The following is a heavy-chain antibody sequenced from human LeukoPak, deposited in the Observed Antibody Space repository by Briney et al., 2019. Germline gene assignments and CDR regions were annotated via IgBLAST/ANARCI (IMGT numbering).Heavy chain of an antibody. CDR1: GGSLSSYY. J-gene: IGHJ3*02. V-gene: IGHV4-59*08. D-gene: IGHD3-10*01. CDR2: IYYSGST. Sequence: PSETLSLTCTVSGGSLSSYYWSWIRQPPGKGLEWIGYIYYSGSTNYNPSLKSRVTISVDTSKNQFSLKLSSVTAANTAVYYCARMWYYGSGSYVHAFDIWGQGTMVTVSS. CDR3: ARMWYYGSGSYVHAFDI.